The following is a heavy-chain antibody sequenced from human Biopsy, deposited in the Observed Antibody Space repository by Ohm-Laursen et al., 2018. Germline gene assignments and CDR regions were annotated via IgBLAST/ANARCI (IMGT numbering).Heavy chain of an antibody. J-gene: IGHJ1*01. CDR1: GYTFTGQY. V-gene: IGHV1-2*02. CDR3: AKGQDLTGCDEYFQH. CDR2: INPHSGTT. Sequence: ASVKVSCKASGYTFTGQYLHWVRQVPGQGLEWMGWINPHSGTTKFEQDFQGRVTMTRDTSITTAYMELRRLRSDDTAVYYCAKGQDLTGCDEYFQHWGQGTLVIVSS. D-gene: IGHD2-15*01.